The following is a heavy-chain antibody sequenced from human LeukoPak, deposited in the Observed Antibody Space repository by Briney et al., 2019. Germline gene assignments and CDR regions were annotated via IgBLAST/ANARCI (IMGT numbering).Heavy chain of an antibody. Sequence: GASVKVSCKASGYIFTSYYMNWVRQAPGQGLEWLGVVYPSAGTSDPAQRFRARITLSDDTSTSTAYMELRSLKSDDTAVYFCVREYHGGYFDFWGQGTLVTVSS. CDR3: VREYHGGYFDF. CDR2: VYPSAGTS. J-gene: IGHJ4*02. V-gene: IGHV1-46*03. CDR1: GYIFTSYY. D-gene: IGHD3-16*01.